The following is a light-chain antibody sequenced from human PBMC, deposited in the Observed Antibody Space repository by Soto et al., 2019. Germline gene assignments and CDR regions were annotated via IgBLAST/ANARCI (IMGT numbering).Light chain of an antibody. V-gene: IGKV1-5*03. CDR1: QTISSW. CDR2: KAS. J-gene: IGKJ5*01. CDR3: QQFNSYPIT. Sequence: DIKMTLSPSTLSGYVGDRVTITCRASQTISSWLAWYQQKPGKAPKLLIYKASTLKSGVPSRFSGSGSGTEFTLTISSLQPDDFATYYCQQFNSYPITFGQGTRLEIK.